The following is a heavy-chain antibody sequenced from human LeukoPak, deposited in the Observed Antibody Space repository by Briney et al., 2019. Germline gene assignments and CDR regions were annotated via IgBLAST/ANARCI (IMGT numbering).Heavy chain of an antibody. V-gene: IGHV3-23*01. J-gene: IGHJ4*02. Sequence: GGSLRLSCAASGFTFSNYGMSWVRQAPGKGLEWVSGISGNGDNTYYADSVKGRSTVSRDNSKNTLYLQMDSLRAEDTAGYYCAKTNGYYDYWGRGTQVTVSS. CDR2: ISGNGDNT. CDR1: GFTFSNYG. D-gene: IGHD3-22*01. CDR3: AKTNGYYDY.